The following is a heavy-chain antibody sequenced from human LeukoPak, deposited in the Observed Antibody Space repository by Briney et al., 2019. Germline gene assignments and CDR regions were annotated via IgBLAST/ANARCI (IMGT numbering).Heavy chain of an antibody. Sequence: SETLSLTCTVSGGSISSSSYYWGWIRQPPGKGLEWTGSIYYSGSTYDNPSLKSRVTISVDPSKNPFSLKLSSVTAADTAVYYCARGDYGDYFDYWGQGTLVTVSS. CDR3: ARGDYGDYFDY. CDR1: GGSISSSSYY. J-gene: IGHJ4*02. V-gene: IGHV4-39*07. D-gene: IGHD4-17*01. CDR2: IYYSGST.